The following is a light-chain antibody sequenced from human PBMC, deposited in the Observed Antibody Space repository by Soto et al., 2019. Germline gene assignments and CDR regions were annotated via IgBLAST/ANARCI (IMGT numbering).Light chain of an antibody. CDR2: DVS. CDR1: SSDVGGYNY. J-gene: IGLJ2*01. CDR3: SSYSSSSTAV. V-gene: IGLV2-14*01. Sequence: QSALTQPASVSGSPGQSITISCTGTSSDVGGYNYVSRYQQHPGKAPKLMIYDVSKRPSGVSNRFSGSKSGNTASLTISGLQAEDEADYYCSSYSSSSTAVFGGGTKLTVL.